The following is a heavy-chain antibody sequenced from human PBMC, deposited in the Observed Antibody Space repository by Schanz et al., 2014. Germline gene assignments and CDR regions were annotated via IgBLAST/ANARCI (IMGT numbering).Heavy chain of an antibody. Sequence: LVESGGGVVQSGRSLRLSCAASGFTFSSYGMHWVRQVPGKGLEWVAVVCYDGSKKYYADSVKGRFTTSRDNSKHATYLRINSLRGEDTGVYYCVKDRQQELLRDDDYYVMDVWVHGPTVSDS. V-gene: IGHV3-33*06. CDR3: VKDRQQELLRDDDYYVMDV. D-gene: IGHD1-26*01. CDR2: VCYDGSKK. J-gene: IGHJ6*02. CDR1: GFTFSSYG.